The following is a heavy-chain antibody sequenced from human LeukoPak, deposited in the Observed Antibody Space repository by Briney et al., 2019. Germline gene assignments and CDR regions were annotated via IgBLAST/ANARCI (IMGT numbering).Heavy chain of an antibody. CDR3: ARGFAVTTRSFDY. D-gene: IGHD4-17*01. Sequence: GGSLRLSCAASGFTFSSYWMNWARQAPGKGLEWVSVIYSGGSTYYADSVKGRFTNSRDNSKNTLYLQMNSLRAEDTAVYYCARGFAVTTRSFDYWGQGTLVTVSS. V-gene: IGHV3-53*01. CDR1: GFTFSSYW. J-gene: IGHJ4*02. CDR2: IYSGGST.